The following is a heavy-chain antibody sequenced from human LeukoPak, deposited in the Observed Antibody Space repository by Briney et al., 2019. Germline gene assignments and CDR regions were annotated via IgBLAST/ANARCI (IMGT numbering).Heavy chain of an antibody. V-gene: IGHV3-21*01. CDR2: ISSSSSYI. CDR1: GFTFSSCS. Sequence: GGSLRLSCAASGFTFSSCSMNWVRQAPGKGLEWVSSISSSSSYIYYADSVKGRFTISRDNAKNSLYLQMNSLRAEDTAVYYCARDPSDYGDYADYWGQGTLVTVSS. CDR3: ARDPSDYGDYADY. D-gene: IGHD4-17*01. J-gene: IGHJ4*02.